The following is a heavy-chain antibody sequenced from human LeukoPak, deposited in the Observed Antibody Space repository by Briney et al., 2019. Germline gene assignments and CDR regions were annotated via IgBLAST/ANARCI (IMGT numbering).Heavy chain of an antibody. CDR1: GGSISSYY. CDR3: ARTQGYCSGGSCYYYYGMDV. Sequence: SETLSLTCTVSGGSISSYYWSWLRQPPGKGLEGMGYIYYSGSTNYNPSLKSRVTISVDTSKNQFSLKLSSVTAADTAVYYCARTQGYCSGGSCYYYYGMDVWGKGTTVTVSS. V-gene: IGHV4-59*01. D-gene: IGHD2-15*01. CDR2: IYYSGST. J-gene: IGHJ6*04.